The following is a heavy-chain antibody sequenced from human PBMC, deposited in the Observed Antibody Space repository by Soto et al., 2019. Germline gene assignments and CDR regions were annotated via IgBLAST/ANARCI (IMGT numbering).Heavy chain of an antibody. Sequence: SETLSLTCTVSGGSISSSSYYWGWIRQPPGKGLEWIGSIYYSGSTYYNPSLKSRVTISVDTSKNQFSLKLSSVTAADTAVYYCARQRSYIWGSYSYYYYMDVWGKGTTVTVSS. CDR1: GGSISSSSYY. CDR2: IYYSGST. D-gene: IGHD3-16*01. V-gene: IGHV4-39*01. CDR3: ARQRSYIWGSYSYYYYMDV. J-gene: IGHJ6*03.